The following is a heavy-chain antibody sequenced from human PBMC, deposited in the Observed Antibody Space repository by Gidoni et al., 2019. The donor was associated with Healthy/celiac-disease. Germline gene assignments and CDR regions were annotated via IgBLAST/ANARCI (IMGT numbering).Heavy chain of an antibody. CDR1: GYTFTRYG. Sequence: QVQLVKSGAEVKKPGAAVKVSCKASGYTFTRYGISWVRQAPGQGLEWMGWISAYNGNTNYAQKLQGRVTMTTDTSTSTAYMELRSLRSDDTAVYYCARLAVVVVAANNWFDPWGQGTLVTVSS. V-gene: IGHV1-18*01. CDR2: ISAYNGNT. J-gene: IGHJ5*02. D-gene: IGHD2-15*01. CDR3: ARLAVVVVAANNWFDP.